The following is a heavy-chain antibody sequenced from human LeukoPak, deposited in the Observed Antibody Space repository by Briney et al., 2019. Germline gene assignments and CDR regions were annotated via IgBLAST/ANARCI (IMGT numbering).Heavy chain of an antibody. CDR2: IRADGATT. V-gene: IGHV3-43*02. J-gene: IGHJ4*02. CDR1: GFTFSSYG. D-gene: IGHD1-26*01. Sequence: GGSLRLSCAASGFTFSSYGMHWVRQAPGKGLEWVSLIRADGATTRYTDSVKGRFTISRDNSKDSLYLQMNSLRTEDTALYYCARDNTGSYEYWGQGTLVTVSP. CDR3: ARDNTGSYEY.